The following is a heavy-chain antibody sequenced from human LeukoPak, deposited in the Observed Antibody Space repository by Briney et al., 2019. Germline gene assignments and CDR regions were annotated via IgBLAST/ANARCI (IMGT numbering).Heavy chain of an antibody. CDR1: GGSISSGDYY. V-gene: IGHV4-30-4*01. J-gene: IGHJ6*04. D-gene: IGHD7-27*01. Sequence: PSETLSLTCTVSGGSISSGDYYWSWISQPPGKGLEWIGYIYYSGSTYYNPSLKSRVTISVDTSKNQFSLKLSSVTAADTAVYYCARDSFSELGIFYYYYGMDVWGKGTTVTVSS. CDR3: ARDSFSELGIFYYYYGMDV. CDR2: IYYSGST.